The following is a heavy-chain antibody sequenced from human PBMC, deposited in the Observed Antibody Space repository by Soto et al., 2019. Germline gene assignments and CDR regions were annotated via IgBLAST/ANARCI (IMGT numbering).Heavy chain of an antibody. CDR2: VFPTGNT. V-gene: IGHV4-4*07. J-gene: IGHJ4*02. CDR1: RSSLDKYY. D-gene: IGHD3-16*01. CDR3: ARGSLGPDY. Sequence: QVQLQESGPGLVKPSETVSLTCTVSRSSLDKYYWRWIRQPAGKGLEWIGRVFPTGNTNYSPSLTSRVTMSVDTSKNQFYLKLNSVTVADTAVYYCARGSLGPDYWGQGTLVTVSS.